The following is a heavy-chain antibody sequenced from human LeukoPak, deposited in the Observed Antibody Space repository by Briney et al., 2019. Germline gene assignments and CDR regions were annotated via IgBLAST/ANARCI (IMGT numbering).Heavy chain of an antibody. CDR3: ARSGCSSTSFYYYYYYMDV. CDR1: RYTFTGYY. V-gene: IGHV1-2*02. J-gene: IGHJ6*03. Sequence: ASVKDSCKASRYTFTGYYMHWVRQAPGQGLEWMGWINPNSGGTNYAQKFQGRVTMTRDTSISTAYMELSRLRSDDTAVYYCARSGCSSTSFYYYYYYMDVWGKGTTVTVSS. CDR2: INPNSGGT. D-gene: IGHD2-2*01.